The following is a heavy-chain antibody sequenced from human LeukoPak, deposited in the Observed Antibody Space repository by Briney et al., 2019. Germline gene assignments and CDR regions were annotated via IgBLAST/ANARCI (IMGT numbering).Heavy chain of an antibody. CDR1: GFTFSSYA. J-gene: IGHJ6*02. V-gene: IGHV3-7*03. Sequence: GGSLRLSCAASGFTFSSYAMSWVRQVPGRGPEWVANVNRDGSETYYLDSVKGRFTISKDNAKNSLYLQMNSLRAEDTALYHCARNNGMDVWGQGTTVIVSS. CDR3: ARNNGMDV. CDR2: VNRDGSET.